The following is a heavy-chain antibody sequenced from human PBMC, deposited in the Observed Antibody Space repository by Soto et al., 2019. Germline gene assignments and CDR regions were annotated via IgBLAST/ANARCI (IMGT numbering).Heavy chain of an antibody. V-gene: IGHV3-73*01. CDR1: GFTFSGSA. D-gene: IGHD6-13*01. J-gene: IGHJ4*02. CDR3: TSWGGAAAGRVFGY. Sequence: EVQLVESGGGLVQPGGSLKLSCAASGFTFSGSAMHWVRQASGKGLEWVGRIRSKANSYATAYAASVKGRFTISRDDSKNTAYLQMNSLKTEDTAVYYCTSWGGAAAGRVFGYWGQGTLVTVSS. CDR2: IRSKANSYAT.